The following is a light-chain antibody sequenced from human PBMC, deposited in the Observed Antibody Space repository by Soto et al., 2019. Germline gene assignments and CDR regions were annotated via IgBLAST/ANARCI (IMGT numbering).Light chain of an antibody. CDR1: SSNIGAGYD. V-gene: IGLV1-40*01. Sequence: HSVLTQPPSVSGAPGQRVTISCTGSSSNIGAGYDVHWYQQLPGTAPKLLMYANSNRPSGVPDRFSGSKSGTSASLAITGLQAEDEADYYCQSYDTSLSVVFGGGTTLTVL. CDR2: ANS. J-gene: IGLJ2*01. CDR3: QSYDTSLSVV.